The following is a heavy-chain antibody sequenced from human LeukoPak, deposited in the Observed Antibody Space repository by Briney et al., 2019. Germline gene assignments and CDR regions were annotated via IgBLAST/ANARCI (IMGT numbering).Heavy chain of an antibody. CDR3: ARPDYYASPLSAFDI. J-gene: IGHJ3*02. CDR1: GGSISSYY. D-gene: IGHD2-8*01. Sequence: KPSETLSLSCTVSGGSISSYYWSWIRQPPGKGLEWIGYIYYSGSTNYNPSLKSRLTMSVDTSKNEFSLNLSSVTAADTAIYYCARPDYYASPLSAFDIWGQGTMVTVSS. CDR2: IYYSGST. V-gene: IGHV4-59*01.